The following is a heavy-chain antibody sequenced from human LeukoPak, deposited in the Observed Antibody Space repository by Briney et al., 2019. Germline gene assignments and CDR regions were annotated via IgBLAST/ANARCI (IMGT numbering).Heavy chain of an antibody. CDR1: GFTFTIYA. D-gene: IGHD3-3*01. CDR3: VKDSQSGYTLNYFDY. J-gene: IGHJ4*02. Sequence: GGSLRLSCAAAGFTFTIYAVSWVRQAPGKGLEWVSAISGSGGSTYYADSVKGRFTISRDNSKNTLYLRMYSLRAEDTAVYYCVKDSQSGYTLNYFDYWGQGTLVTVSS. CDR2: ISGSGGST. V-gene: IGHV3-23*01.